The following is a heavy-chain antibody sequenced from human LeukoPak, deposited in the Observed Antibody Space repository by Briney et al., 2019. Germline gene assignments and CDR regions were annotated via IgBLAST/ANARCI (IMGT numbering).Heavy chain of an antibody. CDR3: AELGITMIGGV. CDR1: GFTFSSYA. V-gene: IGHV3-48*03. CDR2: ISSSGSTI. Sequence: GGSLRLSCAASGFTFSSYAMSWVRRAPGKGLEWVSYISSSGSTIYYADSVKGRFTISRDNAKNSLYLQMNSLRAEDTAVYYCAELGITMIGGVWGKGTTVTISS. J-gene: IGHJ6*04. D-gene: IGHD3-10*02.